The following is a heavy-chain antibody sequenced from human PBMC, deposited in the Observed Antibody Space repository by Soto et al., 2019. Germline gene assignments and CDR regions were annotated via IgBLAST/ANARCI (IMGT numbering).Heavy chain of an antibody. V-gene: IGHV4-39*01. Sequence: SETLSLTCTVSGGSISSSSYYWGWFRQPPGKGLEWIGSIYYSGSTYYNPSLKSRVTISVDTSKNQFSLKLSSVTAADTAVYYCAGTGFHYMDVWGKGTTVTVSS. CDR1: GGSISSSSYY. CDR3: AGTGFHYMDV. D-gene: IGHD3-9*01. CDR2: IYYSGST. J-gene: IGHJ6*03.